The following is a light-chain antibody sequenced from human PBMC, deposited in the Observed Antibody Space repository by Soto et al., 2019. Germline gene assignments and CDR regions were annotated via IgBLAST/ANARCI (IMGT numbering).Light chain of an antibody. V-gene: IGKV3-20*01. CDR2: GAS. Sequence: ETGMTQSPGTLSLSPGERATLSCRASQSVSSGYLAWYQQKPGQAPRLLIFGASNRATGIPDRFTGSGSGKDLTLTISRLEPEDFAVYYCQQYGISQNTFGQGTKLEIK. CDR1: QSVSSGY. CDR3: QQYGISQNT. J-gene: IGKJ2*01.